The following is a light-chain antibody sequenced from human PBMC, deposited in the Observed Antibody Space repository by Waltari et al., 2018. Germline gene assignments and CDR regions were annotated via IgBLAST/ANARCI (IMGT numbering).Light chain of an antibody. V-gene: IGKV3-20*01. Sequence: EVVLPQSPRTLSLSPGDRATRSCRASQSIGRYLVGYQQRPGQAPRLLIYAASPRATGIPDRFSGSGYGTDFSLTIDRLEPEDFAVYFCQNHERLPATFGQGTRVEIK. J-gene: IGKJ1*01. CDR3: QNHERLPAT. CDR2: AAS. CDR1: QSIGRY.